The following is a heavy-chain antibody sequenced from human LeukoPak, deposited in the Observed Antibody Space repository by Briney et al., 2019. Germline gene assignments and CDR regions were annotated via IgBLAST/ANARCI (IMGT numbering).Heavy chain of an antibody. CDR1: GGTFSSYA. Sequence: SVKVSCKASGGTFSSYAISWVRQAPGQGLEWMGGIIPIFGTANYAQKFQGRVTITTDESTSTAYMELSSLRSEDTAVYYCARFANYYDSSGYGIYYFDYWGQGTLVTVYS. CDR3: ARFANYYDSSGYGIYYFDY. D-gene: IGHD3-22*01. J-gene: IGHJ4*02. CDR2: IIPIFGTA. V-gene: IGHV1-69*05.